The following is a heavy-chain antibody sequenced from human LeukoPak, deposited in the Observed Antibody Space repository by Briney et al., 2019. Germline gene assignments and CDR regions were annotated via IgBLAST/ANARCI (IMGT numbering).Heavy chain of an antibody. J-gene: IGHJ4*02. CDR2: ISSSGSTI. V-gene: IGHV3-48*03. CDR1: GFTFSSYE. D-gene: IGHD3-10*01. Sequence: PGGSLRLSCAASGFTFSSYEMNWVRQAPGKGLEWVSYISSSGSTIYYADSVKGRFTISRDNAKNSLYLQINSLRAEDTAVYYCARVWFGEPYYFDYWGQGTLVTVSS. CDR3: ARVWFGEPYYFDY.